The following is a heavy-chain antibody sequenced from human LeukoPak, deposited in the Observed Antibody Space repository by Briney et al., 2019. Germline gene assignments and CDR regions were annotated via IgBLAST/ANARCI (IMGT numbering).Heavy chain of an antibody. CDR1: GGSISSYY. CDR3: ATMSIAAGNDY. D-gene: IGHD6-6*01. V-gene: IGHV4-59*08. CDR2: IYYGGST. J-gene: IGHJ4*02. Sequence: SETLSLTCTVSGGSISSYYWSWIRQPPGKGLEWIGYIYYGGSTNYNPSLKSRVTISVDTSKNQFSLKLSSVTAADTAVYYCATMSIAAGNDYWGQGTLVTVSS.